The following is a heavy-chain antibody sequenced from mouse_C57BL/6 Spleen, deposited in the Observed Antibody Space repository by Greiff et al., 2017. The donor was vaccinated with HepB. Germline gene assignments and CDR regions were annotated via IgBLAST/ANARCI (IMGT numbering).Heavy chain of an antibody. J-gene: IGHJ1*03. CDR2: ISNGGGST. CDR1: GFTFSDYY. CDR3: ARGTGKGYFDV. Sequence: EVQVVESGGGLVQPGGSLKLSCAASGFTFSDYYMYWVRQTPEKRLEWVAYISNGGGSTYYPDTVKGRFTISRDNAKNTLYLQMSRLKSEDTAMYYCARGTGKGYFDVWGTGTTVTVSS. V-gene: IGHV5-12*01. D-gene: IGHD4-1*01.